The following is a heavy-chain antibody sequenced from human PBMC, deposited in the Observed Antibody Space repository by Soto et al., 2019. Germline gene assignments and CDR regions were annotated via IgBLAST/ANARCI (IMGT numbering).Heavy chain of an antibody. D-gene: IGHD2-21*01. V-gene: IGHV4-31*03. CDR3: AASCVACGGFNYYGMDV. J-gene: IGHJ6*02. Sequence: PSETLSLTCTVSGGSISSGGYYWHWIRQHPGKGLEWIGYIYYSGTTYYNPSLKSRVTISVDTSKNQFSLKLSSVTAADTAVYYCAASCVACGGFNYYGMDVWGQGTTVTVSS. CDR2: IYYSGTT. CDR1: GGSISSGGYY.